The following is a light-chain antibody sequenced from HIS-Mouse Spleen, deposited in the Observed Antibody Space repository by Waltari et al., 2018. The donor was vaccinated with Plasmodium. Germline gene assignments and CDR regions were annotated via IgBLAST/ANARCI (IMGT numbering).Light chain of an antibody. CDR2: QES. Sequence: SYELTQPPSVSVSPGQTASITCSGDKLGDKYACWYQQKPGQSPVLVIYQESKGPSGIPWGFAGSNSGNTATLTISGTQAMDEADYYCQAWDSSTVVFGGGTKLTVL. V-gene: IGLV3-1*01. J-gene: IGLJ2*01. CDR3: QAWDSSTVV. CDR1: KLGDKY.